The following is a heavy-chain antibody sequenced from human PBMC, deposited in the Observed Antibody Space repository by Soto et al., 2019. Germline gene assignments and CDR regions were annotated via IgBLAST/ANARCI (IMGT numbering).Heavy chain of an antibody. CDR2: IYYSGST. D-gene: IGHD2-15*01. CDR1: GGSISSYY. V-gene: IGHV4-59*01. J-gene: IGHJ4*02. CDR3: ARDCSGRQPRCDY. Sequence: SETLSLTCTVSGGSISSYYWSWIRQPPGKGLEWIGYIYYSGSTNYNPSLKSRVTISVDTSKNQFSLKLSSVTAADTAVYYCARDCSGRQPRCDYWGQGTLVTVSS.